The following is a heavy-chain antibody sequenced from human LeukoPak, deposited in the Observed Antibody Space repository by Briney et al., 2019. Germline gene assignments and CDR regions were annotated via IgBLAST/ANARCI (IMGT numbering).Heavy chain of an antibody. Sequence: GGSLRLSCAASGFTFSSYWMSWVRQAPGKGLEWVANIKEDGSEKYYVDSVKGRFTISRDNAKNSLYLQVNSLRVEDTAVYYCARDLYYGSGSYYYWGQGTLVTVSS. D-gene: IGHD3-10*01. V-gene: IGHV3-7*01. J-gene: IGHJ4*02. CDR3: ARDLYYGSGSYYY. CDR1: GFTFSSYW. CDR2: IKEDGSEK.